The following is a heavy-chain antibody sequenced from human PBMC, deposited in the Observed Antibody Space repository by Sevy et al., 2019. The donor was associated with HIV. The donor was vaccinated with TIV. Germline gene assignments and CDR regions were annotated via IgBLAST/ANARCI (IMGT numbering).Heavy chain of an antibody. CDR3: TTDSARFLEWLLPGVPNGYFDY. CDR1: GFTFSNAW. CDR2: IKSKTDGGTT. J-gene: IGHJ4*02. D-gene: IGHD3-3*01. Sequence: GGSLRLSCAASGFTFSNAWMSWVRQAPGKGLEWVGHIKSKTDGGTTDYAAPVKGRFTISRDDSKNTLYLQMNSLKTEDTAVYYCTTDSARFLEWLLPGVPNGYFDYWGQGTLVTVSS. V-gene: IGHV3-15*01.